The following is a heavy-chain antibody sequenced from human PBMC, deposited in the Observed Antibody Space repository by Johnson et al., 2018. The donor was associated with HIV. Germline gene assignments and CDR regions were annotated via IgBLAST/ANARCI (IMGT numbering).Heavy chain of an antibody. V-gene: IGHV3-53*01. D-gene: IGHD6-6*01. Sequence: EVQLVESGGGLVKPGGSLRVSCAASGFTVSSNYMSWVRQAPGKGLEWVSGFYSGGSTYYADSVKGRFIISRDNSKNTLYLQMNSLRVEDTAVYYCASGAYSSSLTFDIWGQGTMVTVSS. CDR2: FYSGGST. CDR1: GFTVSSNY. J-gene: IGHJ3*02. CDR3: ASGAYSSSLTFDI.